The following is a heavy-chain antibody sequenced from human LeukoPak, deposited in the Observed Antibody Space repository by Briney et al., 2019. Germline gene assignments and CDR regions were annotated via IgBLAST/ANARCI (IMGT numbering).Heavy chain of an antibody. J-gene: IGHJ4*02. D-gene: IGHD2-15*01. CDR3: ARAEDIVVVVAATPGDY. CDR1: GFTFSSYW. Sequence: PGGSLRLSCAASGFTFSSYWMSWVRQAPGKGLEWVASIKQDGSEKYYVDSVKGRFTISRDNAKNSLYLQMNSLRAEDTAVYYCARAEDIVVVVAATPGDYWGQGTLVTVSS. CDR2: IKQDGSEK. V-gene: IGHV3-7*01.